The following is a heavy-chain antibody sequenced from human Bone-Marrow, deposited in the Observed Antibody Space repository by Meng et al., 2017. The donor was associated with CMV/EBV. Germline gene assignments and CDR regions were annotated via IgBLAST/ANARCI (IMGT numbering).Heavy chain of an antibody. D-gene: IGHD3-3*01. Sequence: ASVKVSCKASGYTFTSYGISWVRQAPGQGLEWMGWISAYNGNTNYAQKLQGRVTMTRDTSISTAYMELSRLRSDDTAVYYCARDYDFWSGYSGYDYYYGMDVWGQGTTVTVSS. CDR2: ISAYNGNT. CDR1: GYTFTSYG. J-gene: IGHJ6*02. V-gene: IGHV1-18*01. CDR3: ARDYDFWSGYSGYDYYYGMDV.